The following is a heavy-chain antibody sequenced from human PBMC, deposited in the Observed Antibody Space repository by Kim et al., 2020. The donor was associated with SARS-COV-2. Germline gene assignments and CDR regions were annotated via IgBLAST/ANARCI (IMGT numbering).Heavy chain of an antibody. D-gene: IGHD7-27*01. V-gene: IGHV4-34*01. CDR2: INHSGST. Sequence: SETLSLTCAVYGGSFSGYYWSWIRQPPGKGLEWIGEINHSGSTNYNPSLKSRVTISVDTSKNQFSLKLSSVTAADTAVYYCARRGALGIGYWGQGTLVPVSS. J-gene: IGHJ4*02. CDR1: GGSFSGYY. CDR3: ARRGALGIGY.